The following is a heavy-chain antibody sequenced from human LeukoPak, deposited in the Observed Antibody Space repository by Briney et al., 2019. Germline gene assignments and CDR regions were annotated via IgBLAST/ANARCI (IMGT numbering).Heavy chain of an antibody. Sequence: PGGSLRLSCGASGFSFSTYWMSWVRQAPGKGLEWVANINRDGRKKPYVDSVKGRFTISRDNAKNSLFLQMNSLRPEDTAVYYCATVTSYRVDYWGQGTLVTVSS. CDR1: GFSFSTYW. CDR2: INRDGRKK. V-gene: IGHV3-7*01. CDR3: ATVTSYRVDY. J-gene: IGHJ4*02. D-gene: IGHD1-1*01.